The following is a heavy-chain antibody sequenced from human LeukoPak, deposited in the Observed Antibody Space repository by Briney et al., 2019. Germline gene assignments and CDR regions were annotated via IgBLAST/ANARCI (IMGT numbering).Heavy chain of an antibody. J-gene: IGHJ4*02. D-gene: IGHD3-16*02. Sequence: ASVKVSCKASGYTFTSYYMHWVRQAPGQGLEWMGIINPRGGSTSYAQKFQGRVTMTRDMSTSTVYMELSSLRSEDTAVYYCARSRIMITFGGVIVNYYFDYWGQGTLVTVSS. CDR1: GYTFTSYY. V-gene: IGHV1-46*01. CDR3: ARSRIMITFGGVIVNYYFDY. CDR2: INPRGGST.